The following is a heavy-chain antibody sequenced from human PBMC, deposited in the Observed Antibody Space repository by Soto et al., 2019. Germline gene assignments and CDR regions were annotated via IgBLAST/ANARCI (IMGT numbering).Heavy chain of an antibody. J-gene: IGHJ4*02. Sequence: ASVKVSCKASGYTFTSYAMHWVRQAPGQSLEWMGWINAGNGNTKYSQKFQGRVTITRDTSASTAYMELSSLRSEDTAVYYCARGGITMVRGVITDFDYWGQGNLLTVSS. V-gene: IGHV1-3*01. CDR2: INAGNGNT. D-gene: IGHD3-10*01. CDR3: ARGGITMVRGVITDFDY. CDR1: GYTFTSYA.